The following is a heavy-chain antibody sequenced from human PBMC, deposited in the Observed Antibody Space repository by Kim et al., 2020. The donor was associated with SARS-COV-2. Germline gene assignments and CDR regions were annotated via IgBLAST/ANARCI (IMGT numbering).Heavy chain of an antibody. CDR2: INHSGST. Sequence: SETLSLTCAVYGGSFSGYYWSWIRQPPGKGLEWIGEINHSGSTNYNPSLKSRVTISVDTSKNQFSLKLSSVTAADTAVYYCATTTYYYDSSGYYWEPQMHDYWGQGTLVTVSS. V-gene: IGHV4-34*01. D-gene: IGHD3-22*01. CDR3: ATTTYYYDSSGYYWEPQMHDY. J-gene: IGHJ4*02. CDR1: GGSFSGYY.